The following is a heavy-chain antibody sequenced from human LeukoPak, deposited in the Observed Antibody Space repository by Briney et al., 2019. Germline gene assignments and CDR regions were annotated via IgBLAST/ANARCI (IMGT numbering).Heavy chain of an antibody. CDR2: INPNSGGT. D-gene: IGHD6-19*01. CDR1: GYTFTGYY. V-gene: IGHV1-2*02. Sequence: ASVKVSCKASGYTFTGYYMHWARQAPGQGLEWMGWINPNSGGTNYAQKFQGRVTMTRDTSISTAYMELSRLRSDDTAVYYCARGAIAVAGAWYYGMDVWGQGTTVTVSS. J-gene: IGHJ6*02. CDR3: ARGAIAVAGAWYYGMDV.